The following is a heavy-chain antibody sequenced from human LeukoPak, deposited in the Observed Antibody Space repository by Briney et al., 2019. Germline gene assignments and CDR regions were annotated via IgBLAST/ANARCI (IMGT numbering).Heavy chain of an antibody. CDR2: ISSSGSTI. J-gene: IGHJ4*02. CDR3: ARVHEYYYGSGPFDY. V-gene: IGHV3-48*03. CDR1: GFTFSSYE. D-gene: IGHD3-10*01. Sequence: GGSLRLSCAASGFTFSSYEMNWVRQAPGKGLEWVSYISSSGSTIYYADSVKGRFTISRDNAKNSLYLQMDSLRAEDTAVYYCARVHEYYYGSGPFDYWGQGTLVTVSS.